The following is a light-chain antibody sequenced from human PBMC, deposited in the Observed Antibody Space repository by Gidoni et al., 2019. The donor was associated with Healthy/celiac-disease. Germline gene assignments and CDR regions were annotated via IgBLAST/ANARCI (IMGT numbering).Light chain of an antibody. J-gene: IGLJ7*01. Sequence: QSVLTQPPSVSGAPGQRVTISCTGSRSNIGAGYAVHWYKQLPGTAPTLLTYGIRNRPSGFPDLFSGSKSGTSASLAITGLQAEDESDYYCQAYDSSLSGSAVFGGGTQLTVL. CDR3: QAYDSSLSGSAV. CDR2: GIR. CDR1: RSNIGAGYA. V-gene: IGLV1-40*01.